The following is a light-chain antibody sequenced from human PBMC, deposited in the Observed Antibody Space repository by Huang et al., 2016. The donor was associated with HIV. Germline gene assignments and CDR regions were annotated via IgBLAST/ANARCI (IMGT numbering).Light chain of an antibody. CDR3: QQYNNWPPYT. J-gene: IGKJ2*01. V-gene: IGKV3-15*01. CDR2: GAS. Sequence: EIVMTQSPATLSVSPGESATLSCRASQSVSSNLAWYQQKPGQAPRLLIYGASTSGTGIPARFSGSGSGTEFTLTISSLQSEDFAVYYCQQYNNWPPYTFGQGTKLEIK. CDR1: QSVSSN.